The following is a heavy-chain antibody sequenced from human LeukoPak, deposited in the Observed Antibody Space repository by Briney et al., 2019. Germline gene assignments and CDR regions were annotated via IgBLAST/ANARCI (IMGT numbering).Heavy chain of an antibody. V-gene: IGHV4-59*12. CDR2: TYFTGST. D-gene: IGHD4-17*01. CDR3: ARVSFTYGPLDS. J-gene: IGHJ4*02. Sequence: GSLSLSCAASGFTFSSYSMNWVRPAPGKGLEWMGYTYFTGSTYYNPSLQSRLIISADTSMTQFSLRLRSVTAADTAVYYCARVSFTYGPLDSWGPGILVTVSS. CDR1: GFTFSSYS.